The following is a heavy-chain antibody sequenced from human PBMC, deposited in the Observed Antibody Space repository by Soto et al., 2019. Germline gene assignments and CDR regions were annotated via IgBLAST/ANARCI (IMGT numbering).Heavy chain of an antibody. CDR2: IYWDDDK. D-gene: IGHD4-17*01. CDR3: AHSYGGNSYGY. V-gene: IGHV2-5*02. CDR1: GFSLSTSGVG. J-gene: IGHJ4*02. Sequence: QITLKESGPTLVKPTQTLTLTCTFSGFSLSTSGVGVGWIRQPPGKALEWLALIYWDDDKRYSPSLKSRLTXTXXTSKTQVVLTMTNMDPVDTATYYCAHSYGGNSYGYWGQGTLVTVSS.